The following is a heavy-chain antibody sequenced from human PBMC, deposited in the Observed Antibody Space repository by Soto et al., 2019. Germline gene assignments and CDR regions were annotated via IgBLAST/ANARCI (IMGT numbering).Heavy chain of an antibody. CDR3: AKDSGDTALA. CDR2: ISGSGGST. CDR1: GFAFSGFA. V-gene: IGHV3-23*01. J-gene: IGHJ5*02. Sequence: GSLRLSCAASGFAFSGFAMSWVRQAPGKGLGWVSGISGSGGSTYYADSVKGRFTISRDKSKDTLYLQMNSLRAEDTAVYYCAKDSGDTALAWGQGTPVTVSS. D-gene: IGHD5-18*01.